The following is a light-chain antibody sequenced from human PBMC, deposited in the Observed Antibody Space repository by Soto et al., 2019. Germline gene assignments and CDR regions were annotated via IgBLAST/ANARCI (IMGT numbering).Light chain of an antibody. CDR2: DNN. J-gene: IGLJ2*01. CDR3: GTWDSSLSSVV. CDR1: SSNIGNNY. Sequence: QSVLTQPPSVSAAPGQKVTISCSGSSSNIGNNYVSWYQQLPGTAPKLLIYDNNERPSGIPDRFSGSKSGTSATLGITGLQTGDEADYYCGTWDSSLSSVVFGGGTKXTV. V-gene: IGLV1-51*01.